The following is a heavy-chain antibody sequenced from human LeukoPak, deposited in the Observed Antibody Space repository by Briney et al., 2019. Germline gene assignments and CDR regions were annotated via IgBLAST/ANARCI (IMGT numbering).Heavy chain of an antibody. V-gene: IGHV3-11*06. CDR1: GFTFSDYY. Sequence: RGSLRLSCAASGFTFSDYYISSIRQAPGKGLEWVSYIRCSSSYTNHADSVKGRYQFNRHNTKNPLYRHMKRLRAEHTAMYYCGRNNYNSTQKLEDRVSIHTPKNQFSPNLSSEDPADAAVDVCARAGSAVTRRYSFVHWGQGTLVTVPS. D-gene: IGHD1-1*01. CDR2: IRCSSSYT. CDR3: GRNNYNSTQKLEDRVSIHTPKNQFSPNLSSEDPADAAVDVCARAGSAVTRRYSFVH. J-gene: IGHJ4*02.